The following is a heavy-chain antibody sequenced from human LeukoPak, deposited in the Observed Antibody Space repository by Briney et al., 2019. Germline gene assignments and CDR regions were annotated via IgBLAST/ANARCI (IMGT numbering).Heavy chain of an antibody. CDR2: ISGSGGST. Sequence: GGSLRLSCAASGFTFSSYGMSWVRQAPGKGLEWVSAISGSGGSTYYADSVKGRFTISRDNSKNTLYLQMNSLRAEDTAVYYCAKSPSYDYVWGSYRYMDVWGKGTTVTISS. CDR3: AKSPSYDYVWGSYRYMDV. V-gene: IGHV3-23*01. D-gene: IGHD3-16*02. CDR1: GFTFSSYG. J-gene: IGHJ6*03.